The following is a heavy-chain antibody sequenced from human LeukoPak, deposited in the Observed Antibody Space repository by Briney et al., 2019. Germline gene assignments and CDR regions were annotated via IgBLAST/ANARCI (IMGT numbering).Heavy chain of an antibody. CDR1: GFTFSSYS. V-gene: IGHV3-21*01. CDR3: ARDLNSPLDY. D-gene: IGHD5-18*01. J-gene: IGHJ4*02. Sequence: GGSLRLSCAASGFTFSSYSMTWVRQAPGKGLEWVSSISSSSSYIYYADSVKGRFTISRDNAKNSVYLQMNSLRAEDTAVYNCARDLNSPLDYWGQGTLVTVSS. CDR2: ISSSSSYI.